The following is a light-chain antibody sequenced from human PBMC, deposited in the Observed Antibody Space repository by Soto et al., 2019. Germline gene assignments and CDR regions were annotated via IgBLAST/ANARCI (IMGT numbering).Light chain of an antibody. J-gene: IGLJ1*01. Sequence: QSALPPPPSVSGAPGQRVTISCTGSCSNIGAGYGVHWYQHLPGTAPKLLIYGNSNRPSGVPDRFSGSKSGPSASLAITGLQADDEADYYCQSYDSSLSAPYVFGTGTKVTVL. CDR1: CSNIGAGYG. V-gene: IGLV1-40*01. CDR2: GNS. CDR3: QSYDSSLSAPYV.